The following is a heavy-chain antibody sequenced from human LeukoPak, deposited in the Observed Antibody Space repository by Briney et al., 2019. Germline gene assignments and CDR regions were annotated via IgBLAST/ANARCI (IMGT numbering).Heavy chain of an antibody. CDR3: ARVLGSTYYYDSSGYYYDY. V-gene: IGHV1-3*01. J-gene: IGHJ4*02. CDR2: INAGNGNT. D-gene: IGHD3-22*01. CDR1: GYTFTSYA. Sequence: ASVKVSCKASGYTFTSYAMHWVRQAPGQRLEWMGWINAGNGNTKYSQKFQGRVTITRDTSASIAYMELSSLRSEDTAVYYCARVLGSTYYYDSSGYYYDYWGQGTLVTVSS.